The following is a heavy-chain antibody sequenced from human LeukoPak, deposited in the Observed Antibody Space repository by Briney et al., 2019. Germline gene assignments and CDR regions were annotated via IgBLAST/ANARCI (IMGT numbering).Heavy chain of an antibody. CDR2: ISSSSSYI. Sequence: GGSLRLSCAASGFTFSSYSMNWVRQAPGKGLERVSSISSSSSYIYYADSVKGRFTISRDNAKNSLYLQMNSLRAEDTAVYYCARDQDVVVPAAPFDYWGQGTLVTVSS. D-gene: IGHD2-2*01. CDR1: GFTFSSYS. V-gene: IGHV3-21*01. J-gene: IGHJ4*02. CDR3: ARDQDVVVPAAPFDY.